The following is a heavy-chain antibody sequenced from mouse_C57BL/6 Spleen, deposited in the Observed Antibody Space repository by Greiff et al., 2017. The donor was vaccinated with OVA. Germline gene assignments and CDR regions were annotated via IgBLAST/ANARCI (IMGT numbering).Heavy chain of an antibody. CDR3: ARIYYYGSSYVWFAY. D-gene: IGHD1-1*01. CDR2: IDPANGNT. V-gene: IGHV14-3*01. CDR1: GFNIKNTY. Sequence: VQLKESVAELVRPGASVKLSCTASGFNIKNTYMHWVKQRPEQGLEWIGRIDPANGNTKYAPKFQGKATITADTSSNTAYLQLSSLTSEDTAIYYCARIYYYGSSYVWFAYWGQGTLVTVSA. J-gene: IGHJ3*01.